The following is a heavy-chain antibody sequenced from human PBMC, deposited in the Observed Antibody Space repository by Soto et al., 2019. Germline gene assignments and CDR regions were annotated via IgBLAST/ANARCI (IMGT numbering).Heavy chain of an antibody. CDR3: ARGTYCSSTSCYTTDAYYYYYGMDV. CDR1: GGTFSSYA. D-gene: IGHD2-2*02. Sequence: ASVKVSCKASGGTFSSYAIGWVRQAPGQGLEWMGGIIPIFGTANYAQKFQGRVTITADESTSTAYMELSSLRSEDTAVYYCARGTYCSSTSCYTTDAYYYYYGMDVWGQGTTVTV. CDR2: IIPIFGTA. V-gene: IGHV1-69*13. J-gene: IGHJ6*02.